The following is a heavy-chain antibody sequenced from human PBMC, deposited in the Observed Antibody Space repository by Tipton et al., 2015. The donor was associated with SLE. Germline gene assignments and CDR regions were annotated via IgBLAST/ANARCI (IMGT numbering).Heavy chain of an antibody. CDR3: ASPGYSGYGP. CDR1: GGSISSSSYY. D-gene: IGHD5-12*01. V-gene: IGHV4-39*07. J-gene: IGHJ5*02. Sequence: TLSLTCTVSGGSISSSSYYWGWIRQPPGKGLEWIGEINHSGSTNYNPSLKSRVTISVDTSKNQFSLKLSSVTAADTAVYYCASPGYSGYGPWGQGTLVTVSS. CDR2: INHSGST.